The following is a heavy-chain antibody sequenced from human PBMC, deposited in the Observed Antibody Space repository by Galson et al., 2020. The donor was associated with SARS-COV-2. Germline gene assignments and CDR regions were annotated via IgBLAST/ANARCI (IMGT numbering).Heavy chain of an antibody. CDR1: GDTFSSSR. CDR2: IIPVFGTP. V-gene: IGHV1-69*06. D-gene: IGHD6-19*01. Sequence: KISCKGSGDTFSSSRITWVRQAPGEGLEWMGGIIPVFGTPSYAQKFQGRVMITADKSTSTAYMELSSLRFEDTAVYYCATRTPGYFSGRSYGMDIWGQGTTVTVSS. CDR3: ATRTPGYFSGRSYGMDI. J-gene: IGHJ6*02.